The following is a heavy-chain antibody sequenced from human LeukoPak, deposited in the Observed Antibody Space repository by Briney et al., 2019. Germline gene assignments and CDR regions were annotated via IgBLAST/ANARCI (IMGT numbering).Heavy chain of an antibody. Sequence: GGSLRLACAASGFTFTSYSMNWVRHAPGKGLEWVSSISSSSSYIYYADSVKGRFTISRDTAKNSLYLHMSSLRAEDTAVYYCARDGPPDYWGQGTLVTVSS. V-gene: IGHV3-21*01. CDR1: GFTFTSYS. CDR2: ISSSSSYI. J-gene: IGHJ4*02. CDR3: ARDGPPDY.